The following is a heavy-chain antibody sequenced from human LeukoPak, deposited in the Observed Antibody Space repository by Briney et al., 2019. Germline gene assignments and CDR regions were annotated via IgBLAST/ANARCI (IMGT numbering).Heavy chain of an antibody. D-gene: IGHD1-20*01. CDR3: ARGNGITGTFDY. CDR2: IIPIFGTA. J-gene: IGHJ4*02. Sequence: ASVKVSCKASGYTFTSYYMHWVRQAPGQGLEWMGGIIPIFGTANYAQKFQGRVTITADESTSTAYMELSSLRSEDTAVYYCARGNGITGTFDYWGQGTLVTVSS. CDR1: GYTFTSYY. V-gene: IGHV1-69*13.